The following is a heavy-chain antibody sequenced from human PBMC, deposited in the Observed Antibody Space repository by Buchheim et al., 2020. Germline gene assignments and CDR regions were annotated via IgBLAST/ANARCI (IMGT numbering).Heavy chain of an antibody. CDR2: INHSGST. CDR3: AGEAVAGPYYFDY. J-gene: IGHJ4*02. Sequence: QVQLQQWGAGLLKPSETLSLTCAVYGGSFSGYYWSWIRQPPGKGLEWIGEINHSGSTNYNPSLKSRVTISVDTSNNQFSLKLSSVTAADTAVYYCAGEAVAGPYYFDYWGQGTL. CDR1: GGSFSGYY. D-gene: IGHD6-19*01. V-gene: IGHV4-34*01.